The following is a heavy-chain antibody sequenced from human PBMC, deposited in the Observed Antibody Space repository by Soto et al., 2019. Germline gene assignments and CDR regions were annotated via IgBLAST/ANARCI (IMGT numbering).Heavy chain of an antibody. CDR1: GASISSGDYY. J-gene: IGHJ5*02. V-gene: IGHV4-30-4*01. D-gene: IGHD2-2*02. Sequence: ASETLSLTCTVSGASISSGDYYWIWIRQPPGKGLEWIGYNYYSGSTYYNPSLKSPVTISLDTSKNQFSLKLSSATAADTAVYYCARERVPAGIHHTWFDPWGQGTLVTVSS. CDR2: NYYSGST. CDR3: ARERVPAGIHHTWFDP.